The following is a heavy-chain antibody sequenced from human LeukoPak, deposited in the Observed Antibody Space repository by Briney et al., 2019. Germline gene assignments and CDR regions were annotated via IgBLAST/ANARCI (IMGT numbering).Heavy chain of an antibody. V-gene: IGHV4-59*01. CDR2: IYYSGTT. D-gene: IGHD1-1*01. CDR1: GGSISNYY. J-gene: IGHJ6*03. CDR3: ARGRVSSSTWYSTYYNYFYMDV. Sequence: PSETLSLTCTVSGGSISNYYWNWIRQPPGKGLELIGYIYYSGTTNYNPSLKSRVSMSVDTTKNLFSLRLRSVTAADTAVYFCARGRVSSSTWYSTYYNYFYMDVWGKGTTVTVSS.